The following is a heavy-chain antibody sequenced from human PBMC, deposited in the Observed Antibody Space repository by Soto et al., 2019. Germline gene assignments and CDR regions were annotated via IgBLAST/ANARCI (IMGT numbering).Heavy chain of an antibody. J-gene: IGHJ5*02. CDR3: ARDYYDILTGPNWFDP. CDR1: GGSISSSSYY. Sequence: SETLSLTCTVSGGSISSSSYYWGWIRQPPGKGLEWIGSIYYSGSTYYNPSLKSRFTISRDNAKNSLYLQMNSLRAEDTAVYYCARDYYDILTGPNWFDPWGQGTLVTVSS. V-gene: IGHV4-39*02. CDR2: IYYSGST. D-gene: IGHD3-9*01.